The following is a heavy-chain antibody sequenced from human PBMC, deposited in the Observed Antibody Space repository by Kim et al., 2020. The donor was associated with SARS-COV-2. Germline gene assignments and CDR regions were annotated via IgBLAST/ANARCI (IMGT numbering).Heavy chain of an antibody. CDR3: VQGPGSGVYQGAFDV. Sequence: ADSVKGRFTISRDNSKKTVSLQMNTLRAEDTAVYYCVQGPGSGVYQGAFDVWGQGTVVSVSS. V-gene: IGHV3-33*06. D-gene: IGHD2-15*01. J-gene: IGHJ3*01.